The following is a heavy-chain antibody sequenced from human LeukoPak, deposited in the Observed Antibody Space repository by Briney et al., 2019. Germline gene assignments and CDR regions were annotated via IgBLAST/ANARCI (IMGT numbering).Heavy chain of an antibody. V-gene: IGHV3-30-3*01. CDR3: ARETYYYDSSGAFDI. CDR1: GFTFSSYA. D-gene: IGHD3-22*01. Sequence: GGSLRLSCAASGFTFSSYAMHWVRQAPGKGLEWVAVISYDGSNKYYADSVKGRFTISRDNSKNTLYLQMNSLRAEDTAVYYCARETYYYDSSGAFDIWGQGTMVTVSS. J-gene: IGHJ3*02. CDR2: ISYDGSNK.